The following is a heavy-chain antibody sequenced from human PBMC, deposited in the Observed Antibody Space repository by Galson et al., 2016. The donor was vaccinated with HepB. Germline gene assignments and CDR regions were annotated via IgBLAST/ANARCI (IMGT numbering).Heavy chain of an antibody. V-gene: IGHV4-61*09. J-gene: IGHJ4*02. Sequence: TLSLTCSVSGGSIRSGSYQWTWIRQPAGKGLEWIGHFHISGNTRYNPSLESRVTIPADTAKNEISPRLTSVTAADTAVYYCAKGLVSSVDGGVFFDYWGQGAQVSVSS. CDR3: AKGLVSSVDGGVFFDY. D-gene: IGHD3-16*01. CDR2: FHISGNT. CDR1: GGSIRSGSYQ.